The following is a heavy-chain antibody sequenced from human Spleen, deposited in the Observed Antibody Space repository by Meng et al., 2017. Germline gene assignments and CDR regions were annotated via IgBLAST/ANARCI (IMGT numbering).Heavy chain of an antibody. J-gene: IGHJ4*02. CDR3: ASGYQLLAIFGVVPYYFDS. CDR2: INHSGST. D-gene: IGHD3-3*01. CDR1: GGSFSDYY. Sequence: QVQLQQWGAGLLKPSETLSLTCVVSGGSFSDYYWSWIRQPPGKGLEWIGEINHSGSTNYNPSLKSRVTISVDTSKNQFSLKLSSMTAADTAVYYCASGYQLLAIFGVVPYYFDSWGQGTLVTVSS. V-gene: IGHV4-34*01.